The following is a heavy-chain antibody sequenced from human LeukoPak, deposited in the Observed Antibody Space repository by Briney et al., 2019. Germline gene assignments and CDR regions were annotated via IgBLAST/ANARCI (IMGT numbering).Heavy chain of an antibody. D-gene: IGHD6-6*01. CDR2: ISAYNGNT. CDR3: ARDEYSSSSTPNWFDP. J-gene: IGHJ5*02. Sequence: ASVKVSCKASGYTFTGYGISWVRQAPGQGLEWMGWISAYNGNTNYAQKLQGRVTMTTDTSTSTAYMELRSLRSDDTAVYYCARDEYSSSSTPNWFDPWGQGTLVTVSS. V-gene: IGHV1-18*01. CDR1: GYTFTGYG.